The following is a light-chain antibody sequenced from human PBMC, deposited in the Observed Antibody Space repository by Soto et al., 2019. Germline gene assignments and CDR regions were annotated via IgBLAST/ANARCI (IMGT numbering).Light chain of an antibody. J-gene: IGKJ1*01. V-gene: IGKV1-39*01. Sequence: DIQMTQSPSSLSASVGDRVTITCRASQNINTCLNWYLQKPGKAPKILVYDASSLHSGVPSRFGGSGSGTDFTLTISSLQPEDFATYYCQQSYSSPRTFGQGTKV. CDR2: DAS. CDR3: QQSYSSPRT. CDR1: QNINTC.